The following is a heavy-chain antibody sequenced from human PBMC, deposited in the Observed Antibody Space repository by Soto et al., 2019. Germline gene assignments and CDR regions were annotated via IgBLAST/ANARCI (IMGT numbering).Heavy chain of an antibody. Sequence: QVQLVQSGAEVKKPGSSVKVSCKASGGTFSSYTISWVRQAPGQGLEWMGRIIPILGIANYAQKFQGRVTITADKSTSTAYMELSSLRSEDTAVYYCARGGYCSRTSCRYYYYGMDVWGQGTTVTVSS. V-gene: IGHV1-69*02. CDR2: IIPILGIA. CDR3: ARGGYCSRTSCRYYYYGMDV. D-gene: IGHD2-2*01. J-gene: IGHJ6*02. CDR1: GGTFSSYT.